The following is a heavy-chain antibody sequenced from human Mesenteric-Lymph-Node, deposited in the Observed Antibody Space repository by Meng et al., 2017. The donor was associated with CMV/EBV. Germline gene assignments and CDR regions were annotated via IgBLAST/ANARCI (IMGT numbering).Heavy chain of an antibody. CDR1: GGSVSSGSYY. D-gene: IGHD5-24*01. J-gene: IGHJ4*02. CDR2: IYYSGST. V-gene: IGHV4-61*01. CDR3: ARENRLQSNYHFDY. Sequence: SGGSVSSGSYYWSWIRQPPEKGLEWIGYIYYSGSTNYNPSLKSRVTISVDTSKNQFSLKLSSVTAADTAVYYCARENRLQSNYHFDYWGQGTLVTVSS.